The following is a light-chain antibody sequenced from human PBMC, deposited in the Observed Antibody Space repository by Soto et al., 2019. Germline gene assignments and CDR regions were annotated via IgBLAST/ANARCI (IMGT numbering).Light chain of an antibody. J-gene: IGLJ1*01. V-gene: IGLV2-14*03. Sequence: QSVLTQPASVSGSPGQSITISCTGTRSDGGGSNYVSWYQHHPGKAPKLMIYDVSNRPSGVSNRFSGSKSGNTASLTISGLQPEDAADYYCCSYTTSNTRQIVFGTGTKVTVL. CDR1: RSDGGGSNY. CDR3: CSYTTSNTRQIV. CDR2: DVS.